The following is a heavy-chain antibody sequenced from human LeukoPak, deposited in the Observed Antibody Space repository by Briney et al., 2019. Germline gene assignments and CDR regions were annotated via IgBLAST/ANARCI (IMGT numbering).Heavy chain of an antibody. D-gene: IGHD3-10*01. J-gene: IGHJ6*03. Sequence: SETLSLTCTVSGDSISSYYWSWIRQPPGKGLELIGYIYYSGSTNYNPSLKSRVTISVDTSKNQFSLKLSSVTAADTAVYYCARDRGSGSSNYYYYMDVWGKGTTVTISS. CDR2: IYYSGST. CDR1: GDSISSYY. V-gene: IGHV4-59*12. CDR3: ARDRGSGSSNYYYYMDV.